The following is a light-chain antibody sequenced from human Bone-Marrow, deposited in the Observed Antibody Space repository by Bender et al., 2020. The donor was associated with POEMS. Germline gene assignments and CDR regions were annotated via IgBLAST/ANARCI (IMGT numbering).Light chain of an antibody. Sequence: QSVLTQPPSVSGAPGQRVTISCTGSSSNTGSGYDINWYQHLPGTAPKLLIYGYNNRPSGVPDRFSGSKSGTSASLVITGLQAEDEADYYCQSHDKSQGDWVFGGGTKLTVL. J-gene: IGLJ3*02. CDR3: QSHDKSQGDWV. V-gene: IGLV1-40*01. CDR2: GYN. CDR1: SSNTGSGYD.